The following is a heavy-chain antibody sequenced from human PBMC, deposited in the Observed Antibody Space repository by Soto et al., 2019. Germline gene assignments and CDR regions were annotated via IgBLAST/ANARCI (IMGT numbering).Heavy chain of an antibody. CDR3: ATLRGGFTDYGMDV. D-gene: IGHD3-16*01. Sequence: QVQLVQSGAEVKKPGSSVKVSCKASGGTFSSYTISWVRQAPGQGLEWMGRIIPILGIANYAQKFQGRVTITADKSTSTAYLELSSLRSEDTAVYYCATLRGGFTDYGMDVWGQGTTVTVSS. CDR2: IIPILGIA. J-gene: IGHJ6*02. CDR1: GGTFSSYT. V-gene: IGHV1-69*02.